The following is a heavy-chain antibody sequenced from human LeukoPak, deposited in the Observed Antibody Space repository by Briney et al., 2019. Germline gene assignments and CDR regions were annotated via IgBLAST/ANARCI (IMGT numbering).Heavy chain of an antibody. Sequence: SETLSLTCTVSGGSVSSGSYYWGWIRQPPGKGLEWIGSIYYSGSTYYNPSLKSRVTISVDTSKNQFSLKLSSVTAADTAVYYCARPSGRSGYHFDYWGQGTLVTVSS. CDR1: GGSVSSGSYY. D-gene: IGHD3-3*01. V-gene: IGHV4-39*01. CDR2: IYYSGST. J-gene: IGHJ4*02. CDR3: ARPSGRSGYHFDY.